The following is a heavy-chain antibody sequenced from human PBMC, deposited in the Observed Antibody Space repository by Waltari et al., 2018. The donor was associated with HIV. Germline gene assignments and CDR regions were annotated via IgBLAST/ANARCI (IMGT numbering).Heavy chain of an antibody. CDR2: IYHRGSP. V-gene: IGHV4-59*02. D-gene: IGHD3-22*01. CDR1: GGTVSRAY. CDR3: ARDKMFDYDSVGNEFWGNYYVMDV. J-gene: IGHJ6*01. Sequence: QVQLHESGPGLIKPSETLSLNCTVSGGTVSRAYWSWVRLSPGKGLEWIGYIYHRGSPTYNPSLKSRASISMDTARRQISLKLTSVTVADTAIYHCARDKMFDYDSVGNEFWGNYYVMDVWGQGTTVIVSS.